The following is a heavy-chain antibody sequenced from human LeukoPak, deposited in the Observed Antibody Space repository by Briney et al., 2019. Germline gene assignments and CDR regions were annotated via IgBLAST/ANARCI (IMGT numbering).Heavy chain of an antibody. CDR1: GFTVSSNY. D-gene: IGHD2-8*01. J-gene: IGHJ6*02. Sequence: GGSLRLSCAASGFTVSSNYMSWVRQAPGKGLEWVSVIYSGGSTYYADSVKGRFTISRDNSKNTLYLQMNSLRAEDTAVYYCASASYLYCTNGVCYKTSYYYYGMDVWGQGTTVTVSS. CDR2: IYSGGST. V-gene: IGHV3-66*02. CDR3: ASASYLYCTNGVCYKTSYYYYGMDV.